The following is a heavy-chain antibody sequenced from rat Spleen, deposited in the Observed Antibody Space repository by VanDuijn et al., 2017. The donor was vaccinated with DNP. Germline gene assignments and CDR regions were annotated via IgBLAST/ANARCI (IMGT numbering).Heavy chain of an antibody. V-gene: IGHV2S8*01. Sequence: QVQLKESGPGLVQPSQTLSLTCTVSGFSLTSYGVSWFRQPPGTGLEWIAAISSGGSTFYNSGLKSRLSISRDTSKSQVFLKMNSLQTEDTAMYFCARIGGANWGYYFDYWGQGVTVTVSS. D-gene: IGHD5-1*01. CDR1: GFSLTSYG. CDR2: ISSGGST. J-gene: IGHJ2*01. CDR3: ARIGGANWGYYFDY.